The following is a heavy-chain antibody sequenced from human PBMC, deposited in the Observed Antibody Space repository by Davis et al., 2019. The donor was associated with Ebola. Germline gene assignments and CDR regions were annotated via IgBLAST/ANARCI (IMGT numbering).Heavy chain of an antibody. CDR2: IYTSGST. CDR1: GGPTSSYY. CDR3: ARGRVLYGMDV. J-gene: IGHJ6*02. V-gene: IGHV4-4*07. Sequence: PSETLSLTCTVSGGPTSSYYWSCXXHPPXXSXXXXRHIYTSGSTNYNPSLKSRVTMSVDTSMHQFSLRLNSVTAADTAVYYCARGRVLYGMDVWGQGTTVTVSS. D-gene: IGHD2-15*01.